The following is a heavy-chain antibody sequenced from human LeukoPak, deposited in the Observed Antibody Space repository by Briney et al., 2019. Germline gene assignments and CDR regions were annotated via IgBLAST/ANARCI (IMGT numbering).Heavy chain of an antibody. J-gene: IGHJ5*02. Sequence: GESLKISCKGSGYSFTNYWIGWVRQMPGKGLGWMGIIYPGDSDTRYSPSFQGQVTISADKSINTAYLQWSSLKASDTAMYYCARHGTVTASSSWFDPWGQGTLVTVSS. CDR2: IYPGDSDT. CDR1: GYSFTNYW. D-gene: IGHD4-17*01. CDR3: ARHGTVTASSSWFDP. V-gene: IGHV5-51*01.